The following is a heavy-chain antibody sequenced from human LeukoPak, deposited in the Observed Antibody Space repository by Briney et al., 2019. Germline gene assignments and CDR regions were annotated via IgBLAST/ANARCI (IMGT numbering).Heavy chain of an antibody. J-gene: IGHJ4*02. CDR3: ARGSFLGSGTYYNPFDY. Sequence: GGSLRLSCAASGFTFSNYWLHWVRQAPGKGLVWVSRINSDGNNTKYADSVKGRFTVSRDNAKNTLYLQMNSLRAEDTAVYYCARGSFLGSGTYYNPFDYWGQGTPVTVSS. V-gene: IGHV3-74*03. CDR1: GFTFSNYW. CDR2: INSDGNNT. D-gene: IGHD3-10*01.